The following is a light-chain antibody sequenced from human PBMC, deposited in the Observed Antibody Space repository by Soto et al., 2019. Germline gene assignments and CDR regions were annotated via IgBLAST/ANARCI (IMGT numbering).Light chain of an antibody. CDR3: QQLSGYPFT. V-gene: IGKV1-9*01. CDR1: QDINVY. J-gene: IGKJ3*01. Sequence: DIQMTQSPSSVSASIGDTVTITCRASQDINVYLNWYQQKPGEVPKLLIYSASTLHSGVPSRFSGSGSGTEFTLTISSLQPEDFATYYCQQLSGYPFTFGPGTKVDIK. CDR2: SAS.